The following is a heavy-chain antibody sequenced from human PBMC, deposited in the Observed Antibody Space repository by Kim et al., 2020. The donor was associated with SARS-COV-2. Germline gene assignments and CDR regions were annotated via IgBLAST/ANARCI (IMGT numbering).Heavy chain of an antibody. V-gene: IGHV3-74*01. CDR3: SRDSHGPYDC. D-gene: IGHD2-8*01. Sequence: NSGHSVKGRFTVSRDNAENTVYLQMNSLRAEDTSIYYCSRDSHGPYDCWGQGTLVPSPQ. J-gene: IGHJ4*02.